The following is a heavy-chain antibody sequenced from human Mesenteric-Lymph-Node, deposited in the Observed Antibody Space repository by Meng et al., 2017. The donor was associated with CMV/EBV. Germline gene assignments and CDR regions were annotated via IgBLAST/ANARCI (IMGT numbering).Heavy chain of an antibody. CDR1: GYSISSGYY. J-gene: IGHJ4*02. Sequence: SETLSLTCTVSGYSISSGYYWGWIRQPPGKGLEWIGSIYHSGSTYYNPSLKSRVTISVDTSKNQFSLKLSSVTAADTAVYYCARHRTSYYDFWGGLYYFDYWGQGTLVTVSS. D-gene: IGHD3-3*01. CDR2: IYHSGST. CDR3: ARHRTSYYDFWGGLYYFDY. V-gene: IGHV4-38-2*02.